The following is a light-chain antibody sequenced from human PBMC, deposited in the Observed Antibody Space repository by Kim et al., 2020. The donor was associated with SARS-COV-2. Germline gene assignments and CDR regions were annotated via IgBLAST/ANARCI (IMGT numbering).Light chain of an antibody. CDR3: NSRDSSGNHLV. CDR1: SLRRYY. Sequence: AWGQTVRITCQGDSLRRYYASWYQQKPGQAPVLVIYGKNNRPSGIPDRFSGSSSGNTASLTITGAQAEDEADYYCNSRDSSGNHLVFGGGTQLTVL. J-gene: IGLJ2*01. V-gene: IGLV3-19*01. CDR2: GKN.